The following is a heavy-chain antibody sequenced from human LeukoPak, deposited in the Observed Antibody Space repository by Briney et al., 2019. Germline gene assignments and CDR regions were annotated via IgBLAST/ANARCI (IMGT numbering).Heavy chain of an antibody. V-gene: IGHV3-74*01. CDR2: INGDGRST. J-gene: IGHJ6*02. CDR3: AKDRGAPDFYYYYYGMDV. CDR1: GFTFNNYW. D-gene: IGHD1-14*01. Sequence: GGSLRLSCAGSGFTFNNYWMHWVRQVPGKGLEWVSRINGDGRSTSYADSVKGRFTITRDNAKYTLFLQMNNLGAEDTAVYYCAKDRGAPDFYYYYYGMDVWGQGTTVTVSS.